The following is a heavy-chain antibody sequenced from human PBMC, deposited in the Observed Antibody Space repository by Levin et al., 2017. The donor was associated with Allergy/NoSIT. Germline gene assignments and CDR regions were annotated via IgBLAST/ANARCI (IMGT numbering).Heavy chain of an antibody. CDR2: IYYSGST. D-gene: IGHD6-13*01. V-gene: IGHV4-39*01. CDR1: GGSISSSSYY. J-gene: IGHJ3*02. CDR3: ARRGGAAAGSRGAFDI. Sequence: SQTLSLTCTVSGGSISSSSYYWGWIRQPPGKGLEWIGSIYYSGSTYYNPSPKSRVTISVDTSKNQFSLKLSSVTAADTAVYYCARRGGAAAGSRGAFDIWGQGTMVTVSS.